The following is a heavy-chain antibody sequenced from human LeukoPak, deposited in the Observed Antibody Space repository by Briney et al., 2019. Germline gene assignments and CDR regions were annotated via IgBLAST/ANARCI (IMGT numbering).Heavy chain of an antibody. J-gene: IGHJ4*02. CDR2: INHSGST. D-gene: IGHD3-3*01. CDR3: ARSGTIFGVVNPALIIDY. Sequence: PSETLSLTCAVYGGPFSGYYWSWIRQPPGKGLEWIGEINHSGSTNYNPSLKSRVTISVDTSKNQFSLKLSSVTAADTAVYYCARSGTIFGVVNPALIIDYWGQGTLVTVSS. V-gene: IGHV4-34*01. CDR1: GGPFSGYY.